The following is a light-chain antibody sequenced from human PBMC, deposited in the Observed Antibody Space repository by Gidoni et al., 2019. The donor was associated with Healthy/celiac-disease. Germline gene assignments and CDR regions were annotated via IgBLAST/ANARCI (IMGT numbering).Light chain of an antibody. CDR3: QQYYSTPRT. V-gene: IGKV4-1*01. CDR1: QSVVYSSNNKNY. CDR2: WAS. Sequence: DIVMTQSPDSMDVSLGERATINCKSSQSVVYSSNNKNYLAWYQQQPGQPPKLLIYWASTRESGVPDRFSGSGSGNDFTLTISSLQAEDVAVYYCQQYYSTPRTFGQGTKVEIK. J-gene: IGKJ1*01.